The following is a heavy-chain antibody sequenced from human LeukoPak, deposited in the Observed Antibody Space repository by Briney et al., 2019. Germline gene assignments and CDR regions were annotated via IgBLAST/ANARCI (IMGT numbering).Heavy chain of an antibody. CDR3: AREPSGSYEGVFDY. CDR1: GFTFSSYE. CDR2: ISSSGSTI. Sequence: PGGSLRLSCAASGFTFSSYEMNWVRQAPGKGLEWVSYISSSGSTIYYADSVKGRFTISRDNAKNSLYLQMNSLRVEDTAVYYCAREPSGSYEGVFDYWGQGTLVTVSS. V-gene: IGHV3-48*03. D-gene: IGHD1-26*01. J-gene: IGHJ4*02.